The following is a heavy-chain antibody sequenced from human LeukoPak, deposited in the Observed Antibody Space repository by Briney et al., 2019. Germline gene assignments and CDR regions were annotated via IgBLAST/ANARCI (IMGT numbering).Heavy chain of an antibody. J-gene: IGHJ4*02. D-gene: IGHD5-18*01. CDR2: ISGSGGST. CDR1: GFAVSDNY. Sequence: GGSLRLSCAASGFAVSDNYMSWVRQAPGKGPEWVSVISGSGGSTYYADSVKGRFTISRDNSKNTLYLQMNSLRAEDTAVYYCAKEAAMFDYWGRGTLVTVSS. V-gene: IGHV3-23*01. CDR3: AKEAAMFDY.